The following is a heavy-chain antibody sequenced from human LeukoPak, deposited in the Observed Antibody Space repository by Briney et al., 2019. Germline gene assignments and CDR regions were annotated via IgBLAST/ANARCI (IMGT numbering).Heavy chain of an antibody. CDR1: GGSISSGGYY. CDR3: ARARIAAAGINWFDP. Sequence: PSQTLSLTCTVSGGSISSGGYYWSWIRQHPGKGLEWIGYIYYSGSTYYNPSLKSRVTISVDTSKNQFSLKLSSVTAADTAVYYCARARIAAAGINWFDPWGQGTLVAVSS. J-gene: IGHJ5*02. CDR2: IYYSGST. D-gene: IGHD6-13*01. V-gene: IGHV4-31*03.